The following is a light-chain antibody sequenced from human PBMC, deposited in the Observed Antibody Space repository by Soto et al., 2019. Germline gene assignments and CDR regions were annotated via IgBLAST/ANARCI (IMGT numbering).Light chain of an antibody. CDR3: QQRVTWPGT. Sequence: EIELTQSPATLSLSPGERATLSCRASQNINNYLAWYQQKPGQTPRLLIYDASTRATDIPARFSGSGSGTDFTLTICGLEPEDFAVYYCQQRVTWPGTFGGGTKVEIK. CDR1: QNINNY. CDR2: DAS. J-gene: IGKJ4*01. V-gene: IGKV3-11*01.